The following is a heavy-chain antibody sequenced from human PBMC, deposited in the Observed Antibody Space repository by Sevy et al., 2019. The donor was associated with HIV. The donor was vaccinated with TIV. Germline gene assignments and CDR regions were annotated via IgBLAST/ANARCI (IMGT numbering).Heavy chain of an antibody. CDR3: AREKVDTSMIFVEYYGMDV. Sequence: GGSLRLSCAASGFSFSSYDMHWVRQAPGMGLEWVAVIRYDGSNKHYGDSVKGRFTTSRDNTKNAQYVQMSSLCAEDTAVYYCAREKVDTSMIFVEYYGMDVWGQGTTVTVSS. J-gene: IGHJ6*02. V-gene: IGHV3-33*01. CDR1: GFSFSSYD. D-gene: IGHD5-18*01. CDR2: IRYDGSNK.